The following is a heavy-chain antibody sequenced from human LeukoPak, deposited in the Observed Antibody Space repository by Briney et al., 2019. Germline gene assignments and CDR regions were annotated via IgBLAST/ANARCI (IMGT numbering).Heavy chain of an antibody. CDR3: ARLGYYYDSSGYLTDAFDI. CDR1: GGSFSGYY. D-gene: IGHD3-22*01. CDR2: INHSGST. Sequence: SETLSLTCAVYGGSFSGYYWSWIRQPPGKGLEWIGEINHSGSTNYNPSLKSRVTISVDTSKNQFSLKLSSVTAADTAVYYCARLGYYYDSSGYLTDAFDIWGQGTMVTVSS. V-gene: IGHV4-34*01. J-gene: IGHJ3*02.